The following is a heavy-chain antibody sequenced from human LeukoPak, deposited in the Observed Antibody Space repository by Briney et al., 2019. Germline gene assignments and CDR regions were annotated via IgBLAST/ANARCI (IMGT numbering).Heavy chain of an antibody. J-gene: IGHJ3*02. CDR3: ARVRGYLMNPDAFDI. CDR1: GYTLTTYG. Sequence: ASVKVSCKASGYTLTTYGISWVRQAPGQGLEWMGWISAYNGNTNYAQKLQGRVTMTTDTSTSTAYMELRSLRSDDTAVYYCARVRGYLMNPDAFDIWGQGTMVTVSS. CDR2: ISAYNGNT. D-gene: IGHD3-16*01. V-gene: IGHV1-18*01.